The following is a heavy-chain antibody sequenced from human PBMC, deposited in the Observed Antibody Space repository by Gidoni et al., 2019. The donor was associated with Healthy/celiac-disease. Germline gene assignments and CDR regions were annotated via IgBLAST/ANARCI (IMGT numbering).Heavy chain of an antibody. D-gene: IGHD5-12*01. CDR2: INPNSGGT. J-gene: IGHJ6*02. CDR3: ARIEMATLFYYYGMDV. Sequence: QVQLVQSGAEVKKPGASVTVSCKASGYTFTGYYMHWVRQAPGQGLEWMGWINPNSGGTNYAQKFQGRVTMTRDTSISTAYMELSRLRSDDTAVYYCARIEMATLFYYYGMDVWGQGTTVTVSS. V-gene: IGHV1-2*02. CDR1: GYTFTGYY.